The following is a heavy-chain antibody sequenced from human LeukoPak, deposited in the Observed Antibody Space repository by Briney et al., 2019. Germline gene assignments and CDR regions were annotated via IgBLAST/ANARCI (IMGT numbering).Heavy chain of an antibody. Sequence: PGGSLRLSCAASGFTFSSYAMSWVRQAPGKGLEWVSAISGSGGSTYYADSVKGRFTISRDNSKNTLYLRMNSLRAEDTAVYYCATLLVVPAAKGPYFDYWGQGTLVTVSS. CDR1: GFTFSSYA. V-gene: IGHV3-23*01. CDR2: ISGSGGST. CDR3: ATLLVVPAAKGPYFDY. J-gene: IGHJ4*02. D-gene: IGHD2-2*01.